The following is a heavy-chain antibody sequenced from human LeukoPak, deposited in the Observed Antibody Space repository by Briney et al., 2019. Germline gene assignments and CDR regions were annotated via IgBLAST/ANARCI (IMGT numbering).Heavy chain of an antibody. D-gene: IGHD4-11*01. J-gene: IGHJ6*02. Sequence: PGRSLRLSCAASGFTFDDYAMHWVRQAPGKGLEWVSGISWNSGSIGYADSVKGRFTISRDNAKNSLYLQMSSLRAEDTALYYCAKGLKLAYYYGMDVWGQGTTVTVSS. CDR3: AKGLKLAYYYGMDV. CDR2: ISWNSGSI. CDR1: GFTFDDYA. V-gene: IGHV3-9*01.